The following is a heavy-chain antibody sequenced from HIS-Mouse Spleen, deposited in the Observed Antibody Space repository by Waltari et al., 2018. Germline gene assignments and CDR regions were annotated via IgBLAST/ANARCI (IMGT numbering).Heavy chain of an antibody. J-gene: IGHJ4*02. D-gene: IGHD3-10*01. CDR1: GGSISSSSYY. CDR3: ARGDREYSFDY. Sequence: QLQLQESGRGLVKPSETLSLTCTVSGGSISSSSYYWGWSRQPPGKGLEWIGSIYYSGSTYYNPSIRSRVTISVATSKNQFSLKLSSVTAADTAVYYCARGDREYSFDYWGQGTLVTVSS. V-gene: IGHV4-39*07. CDR2: IYYSGST.